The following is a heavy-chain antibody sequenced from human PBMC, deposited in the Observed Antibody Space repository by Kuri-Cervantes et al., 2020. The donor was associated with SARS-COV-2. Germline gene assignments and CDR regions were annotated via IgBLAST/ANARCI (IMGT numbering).Heavy chain of an antibody. CDR2: ISGSGSYI. CDR3: ARDHQYYDFWSGYFGTEGNYYYYYMDV. Sequence: GESLKISCAASGFSLSRYTMNWVRQAPGKALEWVSSISGSGSYIYYADSMKGRFTISKESGENSLYLHMNSLRAEDTAVYYCARDHQYYDFWSGYFGTEGNYYYYYMDVWGKGTTGTVSS. V-gene: IGHV3-21*01. CDR1: GFSLSRYT. J-gene: IGHJ6*03. D-gene: IGHD3-3*01.